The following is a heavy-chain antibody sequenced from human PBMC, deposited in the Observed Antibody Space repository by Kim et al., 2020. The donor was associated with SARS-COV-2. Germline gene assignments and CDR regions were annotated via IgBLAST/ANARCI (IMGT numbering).Heavy chain of an antibody. Sequence: GGSLRFSCAASGFTFSSYAMSWVRQAPGKGLEWVSAISGSGGSTYYADSVKGRFTISRDNSKNTLYLQMNSLRAEDTAVYYCAKEYVLLWFGELYPFGSWGQGTLLTVSS. J-gene: IGHJ4*02. D-gene: IGHD3-10*01. V-gene: IGHV3-23*01. CDR1: GFTFSSYA. CDR3: AKEYVLLWFGELYPFGS. CDR2: ISGSGGST.